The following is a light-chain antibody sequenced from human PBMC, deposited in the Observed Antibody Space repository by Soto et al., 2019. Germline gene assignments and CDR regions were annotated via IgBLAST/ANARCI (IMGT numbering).Light chain of an antibody. CDR2: KAS. CDR3: QQYNSYPWT. V-gene: IGKV1-5*03. J-gene: IGKJ2*02. Sequence: TQSPSTLSASVRDRVTITCRASQTINSWLAWYQQKPGKAPKLLIYKASSLESGVPSRFSGSGSGTEFTLTISSLQPDDFATYYCQQYNSYPWTFGQGTKLEIK. CDR1: QTINSW.